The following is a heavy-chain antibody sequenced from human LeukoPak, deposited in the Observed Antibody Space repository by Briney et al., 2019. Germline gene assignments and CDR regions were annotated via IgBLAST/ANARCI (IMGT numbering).Heavy chain of an antibody. CDR1: GFAFDDYG. J-gene: IGHJ4*02. D-gene: IGHD5-18*01. V-gene: IGHV3-9*01. CDR2: ISWSGSSI. Sequence: GGSLRLSCAASGFAFDDYGMHWVRQAPGKGLEWVSGISWSGSSIDYADSVKGRFTISRDNAKNSLYLQMNSLRAEDTAMFYCAKDSRVRYTYGSIMGYWGQGTLVTVSS. CDR3: AKDSRVRYTYGSIMGY.